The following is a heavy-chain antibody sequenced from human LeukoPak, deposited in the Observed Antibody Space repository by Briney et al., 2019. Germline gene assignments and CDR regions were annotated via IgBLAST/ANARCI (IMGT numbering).Heavy chain of an antibody. J-gene: IGHJ4*02. Sequence: GGSLRLSCEGSAFIFSGHWMNWVRQTPGKGLEWVASIKEDGSEGQYVDSVKGRFTISRDNAKNSLYLQMNSLRAEDTAVYYCARARPRTGGSFDYWGQGTLVTVSS. CDR1: AFIFSGHW. D-gene: IGHD2-8*02. CDR3: ARARPRTGGSFDY. CDR2: IKEDGSEG. V-gene: IGHV3-7*01.